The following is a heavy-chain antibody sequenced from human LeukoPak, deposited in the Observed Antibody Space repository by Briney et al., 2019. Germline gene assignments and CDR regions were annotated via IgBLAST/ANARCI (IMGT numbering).Heavy chain of an antibody. D-gene: IGHD3-10*01. CDR1: GFTFSSYA. CDR2: ISYDGSNK. Sequence: GGSLRLSCAASGFTFSSYAMHWVRQAPGKGLEWVAVISYDGSNKYYADSVKGRFTISRDNSKNTLYLQMNSLRAEDTAVYYCARDRILRGSGSFTGDYWGQGTLVTVSS. J-gene: IGHJ4*02. CDR3: ARDRILRGSGSFTGDY. V-gene: IGHV3-30*07.